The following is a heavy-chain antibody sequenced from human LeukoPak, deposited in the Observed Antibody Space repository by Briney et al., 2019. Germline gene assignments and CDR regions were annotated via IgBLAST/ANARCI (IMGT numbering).Heavy chain of an antibody. D-gene: IGHD3-10*01. CDR2: ISSSGSTI. CDR1: GFTFSSYE. Sequence: PGGSLRLSCAASGFTFSSYEMNWVRQAPGKGLEWVSYISSSGSTIYYADSVKGRFTISRDNAKNSLYLQMNSLRAEDTAVYYCASSYYYGSGSSLDYWGQGTLVTVSS. CDR3: ASSYYYGSGSSLDY. J-gene: IGHJ4*02. V-gene: IGHV3-48*03.